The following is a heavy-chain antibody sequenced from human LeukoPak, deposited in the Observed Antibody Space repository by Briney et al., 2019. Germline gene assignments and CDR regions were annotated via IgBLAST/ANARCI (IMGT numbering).Heavy chain of an antibody. CDR2: IWYDGSNK. D-gene: IGHD4-17*01. CDR1: GFTFSDYY. V-gene: IGHV3-33*08. Sequence: GGSLRLSCAASGFTFSDYYMSWIRQAPGKGLEWVAVIWYDGSNKYYADSVKGRFTISRDNSKNTLYLQMNSLRAEDTAVYYCARDPPYGDYDYWGQGTLVTVSS. J-gene: IGHJ4*02. CDR3: ARDPPYGDYDY.